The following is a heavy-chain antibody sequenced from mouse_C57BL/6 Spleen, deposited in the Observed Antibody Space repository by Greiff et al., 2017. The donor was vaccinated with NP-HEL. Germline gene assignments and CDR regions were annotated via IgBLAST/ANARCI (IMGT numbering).Heavy chain of an antibody. Sequence: EVQLQQSGPVLVKPGASVKMSCKASGYTFTDYYMNWVKQSHGKSLERIGVINPYNGGTSYNQKFKGKATLTVDKSSSTAYMERNSLTSEDSAVYYGAREEGVTGTRYLDYWGQGTTLTVSS. D-gene: IGHD4-1*01. J-gene: IGHJ2*01. CDR1: GYTFTDYY. V-gene: IGHV1-19*01. CDR3: AREEGVTGTRYLDY. CDR2: INPYNGGT.